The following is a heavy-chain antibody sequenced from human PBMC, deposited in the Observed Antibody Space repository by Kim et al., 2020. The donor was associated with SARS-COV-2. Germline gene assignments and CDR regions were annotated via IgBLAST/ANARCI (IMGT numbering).Heavy chain of an antibody. V-gene: IGHV3-33*06. J-gene: IGHJ6*02. D-gene: IGHD5-18*01. CDR1: GFTFSSYG. Sequence: GGSLRLSCAASGFTFSSYGMHWVRQAPGKGLEWVAVIWYDGSNKYYADSVKGRFTISRDNSENTLYLQMNSLRAEDTAVYYCAKGDLGYSYVTTYYYYGMDVWGQGTTVTVSS. CDR3: AKGDLGYSYVTTYYYYGMDV. CDR2: IWYDGSNK.